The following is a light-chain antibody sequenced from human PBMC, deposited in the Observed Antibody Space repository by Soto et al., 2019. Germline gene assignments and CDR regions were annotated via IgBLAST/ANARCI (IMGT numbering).Light chain of an antibody. J-gene: IGLJ1*01. CDR1: SSDVGLYDY. V-gene: IGLV2-14*01. Sequence: QSVLTPPPSVSGSPGQSITISCTGTSSDVGLYDYVSWYQQHPGKAPQLMIYAVSNRPSGVSNRFSASKSGNTASLFISGLQAEDEADYYCSSYTSDSSYVFGSGTKVTVL. CDR2: AVS. CDR3: SSYTSDSSYV.